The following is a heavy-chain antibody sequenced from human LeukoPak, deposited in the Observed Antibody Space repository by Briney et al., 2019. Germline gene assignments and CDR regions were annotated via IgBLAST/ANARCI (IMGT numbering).Heavy chain of an antibody. D-gene: IGHD3-9*01. J-gene: IGHJ4*02. CDR1: GFPFNTYT. V-gene: IGHV3-23*01. Sequence: PGSSLRLSCATSGFPFNTYTSTWIRQAPGKGLEWVVIISGTGHNKYYADAVKGRFTISRDNSRNTMYLEMNSLKVGDTAVYYCAARSHDILTGFDHWGQGTQVTVSS. CDR3: AARSHDILTGFDH. CDR2: ISGTGHNK.